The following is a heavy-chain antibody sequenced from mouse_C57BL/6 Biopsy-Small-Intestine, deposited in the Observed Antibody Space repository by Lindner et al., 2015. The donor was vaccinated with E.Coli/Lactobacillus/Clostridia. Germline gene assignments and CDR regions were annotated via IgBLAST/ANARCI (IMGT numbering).Heavy chain of an antibody. CDR3: ARGTLKNAMDY. D-gene: IGHD3-3*01. Sequence: VQLAGVWGRLSEAWRSLKLSCAASGFTFSDYGMHWVRQAPEKGLEWVAYISSGSSSIYYADTVKGRFTISRDNAKNTLFLQMTSLRSEDTAMYYCARGTLKNAMDYWGQGTSVTVSS. CDR1: GFTFSDYG. V-gene: IGHV5-17*01. J-gene: IGHJ4*01. CDR2: ISSGSSSI.